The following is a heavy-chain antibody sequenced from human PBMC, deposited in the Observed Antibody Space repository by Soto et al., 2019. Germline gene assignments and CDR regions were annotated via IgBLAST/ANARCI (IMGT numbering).Heavy chain of an antibody. J-gene: IGHJ4*02. D-gene: IGHD1-1*01. V-gene: IGHV4-39*01. CDR3: ATVASTHFDS. CDR1: GGSISSPSYN. Sequence: QVQLQQSGPGLLKPSETLSLTCTVSGGSISSPSYNWGWVRQPPGKGPEWIGSFFYGGRTHSSPSPESRLSISVDTARRQVSLILPSVTAADTAVYSCATVASTHFDSWGQGALVVVSS. CDR2: FFYGGRT.